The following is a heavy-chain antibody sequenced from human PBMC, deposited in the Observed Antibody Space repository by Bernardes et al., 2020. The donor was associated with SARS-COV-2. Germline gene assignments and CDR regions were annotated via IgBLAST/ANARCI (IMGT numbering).Heavy chain of an antibody. V-gene: IGHV2-5*02. Sequence: SGPTLVKPTQTLTLTCTFSGFSLSTSGVGVGWIRQPPGKALEWLALIYWDDDKRYSPSLKSRLTITKDTSKNQVVLTMTNMDPVDTATYYCAHRPAYLTVVAGWFDPWGQGTLVTVSS. CDR2: IYWDDDK. J-gene: IGHJ5*02. CDR3: AHRPAYLTVVAGWFDP. D-gene: IGHD2-15*01. CDR1: GFSLSTSGVG.